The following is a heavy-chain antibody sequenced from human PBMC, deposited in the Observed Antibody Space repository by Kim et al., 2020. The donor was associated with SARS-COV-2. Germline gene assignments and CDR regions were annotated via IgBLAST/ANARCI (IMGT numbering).Heavy chain of an antibody. CDR2: ISYDGSNK. V-gene: IGHV3-30-3*01. Sequence: GGSLRLSCAASGFTFSSYAMHWVRQAPGKGLEWVAVISYDGSNKYYADSVKGRFTISRDNSKNTLYLQMNSLRAEDTAVYYCARSDGYNSDYFDYWGQGTLVTVSS. CDR1: GFTFSSYA. J-gene: IGHJ4*02. D-gene: IGHD5-12*01. CDR3: ARSDGYNSDYFDY.